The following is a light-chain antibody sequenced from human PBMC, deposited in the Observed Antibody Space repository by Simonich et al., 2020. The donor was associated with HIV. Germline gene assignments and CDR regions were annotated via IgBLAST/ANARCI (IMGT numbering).Light chain of an antibody. CDR1: KLGDKY. Sequence: SYELTQPPSVSVSPGQTASITCSGDKLGDKYACWYQQKPGQSPVLVIYQNSKRPSGIPELFSGSNSWNTATLTISGTQAMDEADYYCQVWDSSTVFGGGTKLTVL. V-gene: IGLV3-1*01. CDR3: QVWDSSTV. CDR2: QNS. J-gene: IGLJ2*01.